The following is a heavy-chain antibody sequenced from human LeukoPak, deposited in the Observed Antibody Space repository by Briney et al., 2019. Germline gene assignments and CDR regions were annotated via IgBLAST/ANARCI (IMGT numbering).Heavy chain of an antibody. Sequence: ASVKVSCKASGYTFTDHYIHWVRQAPGQGFEWMGWINPNTGGTDYAQKIQDRIAISTYTSISTVYMELTRLTSDDTALYYCARDLATIDGIAWYYFENWGQGTLVTVS. CDR1: GYTFTDHY. V-gene: IGHV1-2*02. J-gene: IGHJ4*02. CDR2: INPNTGGT. CDR3: ARDLATIDGIAWYYFEN. D-gene: IGHD5-12*01.